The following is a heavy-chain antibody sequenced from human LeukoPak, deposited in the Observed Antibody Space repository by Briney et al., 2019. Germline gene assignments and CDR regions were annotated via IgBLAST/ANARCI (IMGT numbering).Heavy chain of an antibody. V-gene: IGHV1-18*04. CDR3: ARGDAYCSGGSCHSGNFDQ. D-gene: IGHD2-15*01. Sequence: GASVKVSCKASGYTSTSYGISWVRQAPGQGLEWMGWISGYNGNTNYAQKLQGRVTMTTDTSTSTAYMELRSLRSDGTAVYYCARGDAYCSGGSCHSGNFDQWGQGTLVTVSS. J-gene: IGHJ4*02. CDR2: ISGYNGNT. CDR1: GYTSTSYG.